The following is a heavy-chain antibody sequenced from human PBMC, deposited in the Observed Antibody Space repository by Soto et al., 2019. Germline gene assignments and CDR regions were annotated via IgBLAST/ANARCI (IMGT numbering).Heavy chain of an antibody. Sequence: XXTLSLPCTVSGGSISRYYWRWILQPPGKGLEWIGYIYSSGSTNYNPSLKSRVTISVDTSKNQFSLKLSSVTAADTAVYYCARAGYDFWSGSYWFDPWGQGTLVTVSS. V-gene: IGHV4-59*01. D-gene: IGHD3-3*01. CDR2: IYSSGST. J-gene: IGHJ5*02. CDR1: GGSISRYY. CDR3: ARAGYDFWSGSYWFDP.